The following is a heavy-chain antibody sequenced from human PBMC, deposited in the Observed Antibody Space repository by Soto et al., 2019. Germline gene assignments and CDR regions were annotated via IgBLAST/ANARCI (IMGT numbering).Heavy chain of an antibody. J-gene: IGHJ5*02. CDR2: IYSGGDT. CDR3: ARDCSGGSCYPALGA. D-gene: IGHD2-15*01. V-gene: IGHV3-53*01. Sequence: GGSLSLSCAASGFSVSSHYMSWVRQAPGKGLEWVSFIYSGGDTYYADSVKGRFTISRDNYKNTLYLQMNSLRVDDTAFYYCARDCSGGSCYPALGAWGQGTLITVSS. CDR1: GFSVSSHY.